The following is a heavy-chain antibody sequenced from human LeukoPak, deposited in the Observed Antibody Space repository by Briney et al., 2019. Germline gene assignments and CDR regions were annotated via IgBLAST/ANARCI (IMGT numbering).Heavy chain of an antibody. CDR2: ISSSGSTI. V-gene: IGHV3-48*04. CDR3: ARDSASLRYFDWVYYGMDV. D-gene: IGHD3-9*01. CDR1: GFTFSSYW. J-gene: IGHJ6*02. Sequence: GGSLRLSCAASGFTFSSYWMSWVRQAPGKGLEWVSYISSSGSTIYYADSVKGRFTISRDNAKNSLYLQMNSLRAEDTAVYYCARDSASLRYFDWVYYGMDVWGQGTTVTVSS.